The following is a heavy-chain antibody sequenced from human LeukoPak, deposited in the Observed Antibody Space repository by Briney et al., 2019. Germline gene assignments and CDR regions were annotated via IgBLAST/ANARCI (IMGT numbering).Heavy chain of an antibody. V-gene: IGHV3-23*01. D-gene: IGHD6-13*01. CDR3: AKAGYSSSWPLDY. CDR1: GFTFTSDG. Sequence: GGSLRLSCAASGFTFTSDGMSWVRQAPGKGLERVSALSGSGSTTYYADSVKGRFTISRDNFKNTLFLEMNSLRVEDTAVYYCAKAGYSSSWPLDYWGLGTQVTVSS. J-gene: IGHJ4*02. CDR2: LSGSGSTT.